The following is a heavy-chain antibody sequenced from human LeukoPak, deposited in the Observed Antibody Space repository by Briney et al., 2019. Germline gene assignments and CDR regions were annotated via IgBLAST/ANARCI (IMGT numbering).Heavy chain of an antibody. V-gene: IGHV1-69*05. D-gene: IGHD4-11*01. CDR3: ASSSPPATVTTTFDY. J-gene: IGHJ4*02. CDR2: IIPIFGTA. CDR1: GGTFISYA. Sequence: ASVKVSCKASGGTFISYAISWVRQAPGQGLEWMGGIIPIFGTANYAQKFQGRVTITTDESTSTAYMELSSLRSEDTAVYYCASSSPPATVTTTFDYWGQGTLVTVSS.